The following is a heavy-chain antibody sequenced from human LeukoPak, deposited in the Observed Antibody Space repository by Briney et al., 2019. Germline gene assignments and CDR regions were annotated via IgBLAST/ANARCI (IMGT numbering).Heavy chain of an antibody. D-gene: IGHD3-3*01. J-gene: IGHJ5*02. CDR3: ARGGGGSGYVSPQERCFDP. CDR2: IYYSGST. CDR1: GGSMSSSSYY. Sequence: SETLSLTCTVSGGSMSSSSYYGGWIRQPPGKGLEWIGSIYYSGSTYYNPSLKSRVTISVDTSKNQFSLKLSSVTAADTAVYYCARGGGGSGYVSPQERCFDPWGQGTLVRVSS. V-gene: IGHV4-39*07.